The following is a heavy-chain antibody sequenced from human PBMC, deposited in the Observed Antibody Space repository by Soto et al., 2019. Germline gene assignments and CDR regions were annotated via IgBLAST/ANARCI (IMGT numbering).Heavy chain of an antibody. CDR1: KFTYIYFY. CDR3: FDIFF. Sequence: PGGTLRLSCEDSKFTYIYFYMCWFRQAPGKWLEWVSYISSSGSTIYYADSVKGRFTISRDNAKNSLYLQLNSLRAEDTAVYYCFDIFFWGQGTMVT. J-gene: IGHJ3*01. V-gene: IGHV3-11*01. CDR2: ISSSGSTI. D-gene: IGHD3-9*01.